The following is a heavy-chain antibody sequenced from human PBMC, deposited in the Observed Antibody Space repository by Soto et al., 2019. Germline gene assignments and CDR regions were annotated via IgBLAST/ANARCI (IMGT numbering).Heavy chain of an antibody. CDR2: ISTSSTII. J-gene: IGHJ5*02. CDR1: GFTFSSYS. Sequence: EVQLVESGGGLVQPGGSLRLSCATSGFTFSSYSMNWVRQSPGKGLEWISYISTSSTIIYYADSVRGRCTISRDNAKNSLYLQMNSLRDEDTAVYYCASGGYYYDCSGYYRWGQGTLVTVSS. V-gene: IGHV3-48*02. CDR3: ASGGYYYDCSGYYR. D-gene: IGHD3-22*01.